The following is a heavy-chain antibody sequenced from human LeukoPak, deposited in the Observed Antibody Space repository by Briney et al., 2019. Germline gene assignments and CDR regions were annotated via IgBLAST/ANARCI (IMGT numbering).Heavy chain of an antibody. CDR1: GFTFSSYA. J-gene: IGHJ4*02. CDR3: AKRGDSGYDRFLDY. Sequence: GGSLRLSCAASGFTFSSYAMSWVRQAPGKGLEWVSAISGSGGSTYYADSVKGRFTISRDNSKNTLYLQMNSLRAEDTAVYYCAKRGDSGYDRFLDYWGQGTLVTVSS. V-gene: IGHV3-23*01. CDR2: ISGSGGST. D-gene: IGHD5-12*01.